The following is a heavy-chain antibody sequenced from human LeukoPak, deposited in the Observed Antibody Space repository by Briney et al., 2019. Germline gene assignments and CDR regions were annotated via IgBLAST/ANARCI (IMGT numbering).Heavy chain of an antibody. CDR1: GGSISSYY. CDR2: IYYSGST. J-gene: IGHJ4*02. CDR3: ARNRPANYYDSSGYSDY. V-gene: IGHV4-59*12. Sequence: SETLSLTCTVSGGSISSYYWSWIRQPPGKGLEWIGYIYYSGSTNYNPSLKSRVTISVDTSKNQFSLKLSSVTAADTAVYYCARNRPANYYDSSGYSDYWGQGTLVTVSS. D-gene: IGHD3-22*01.